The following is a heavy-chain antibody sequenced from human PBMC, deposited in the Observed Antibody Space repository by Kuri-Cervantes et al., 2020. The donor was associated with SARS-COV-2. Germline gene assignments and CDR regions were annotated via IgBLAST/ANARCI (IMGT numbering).Heavy chain of an antibody. D-gene: IGHD2-2*01. CDR3: ARQGTPWGSTSCYFDY. Sequence: SETLSLTCTVSGYSISSGYYWGWIRQPPGKGLEWIGSIYYSGSTYYNPSLKSRVTISVDTSKNQFSLKLSSVTAADTAVYYCARQGTPWGSTSCYFDYWGQGTLVTVSS. CDR1: GYSISSGYY. J-gene: IGHJ4*02. CDR2: IYYSGST. V-gene: IGHV4-38-2*02.